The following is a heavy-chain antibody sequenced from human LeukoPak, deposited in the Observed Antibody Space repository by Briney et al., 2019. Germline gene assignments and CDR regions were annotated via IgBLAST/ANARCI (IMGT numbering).Heavy chain of an antibody. V-gene: IGHV3-53*01. J-gene: IGHJ3*02. CDR2: IYSGGST. D-gene: IGHD3-22*01. CDR3: ARSRSGYPNDAFDI. CDR1: GFTVSSNY. Sequence: AGGSLRLSCAASGFTVSSNYMSWVRQAPGKGLEWVSVIYSGGSTYYADSVKGRFTISRDNSKNTLYLQMNSLRAEDTAVYYCARSRSGYPNDAFDIWGQGTMVTVSS.